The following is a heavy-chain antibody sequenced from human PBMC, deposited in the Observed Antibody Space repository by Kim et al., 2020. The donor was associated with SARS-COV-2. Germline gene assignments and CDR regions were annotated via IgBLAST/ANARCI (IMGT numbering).Heavy chain of an antibody. CDR3: ARSFGELISWFDP. Sequence: SETLSLTCTVSGGSISSGGYYWSWIRQHPGKGLEWIGYIYYSGSTYYNPSLKSRVTISVDTSKNQFSLKLSSVTAADTAVYYCARSFGELISWFDPWGQGTLVTVSS. D-gene: IGHD3-10*01. J-gene: IGHJ5*02. CDR2: IYYSGST. V-gene: IGHV4-31*03. CDR1: GGSISSGGYY.